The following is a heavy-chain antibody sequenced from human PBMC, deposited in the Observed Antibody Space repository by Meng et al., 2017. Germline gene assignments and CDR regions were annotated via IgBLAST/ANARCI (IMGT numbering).Heavy chain of an antibody. CDR3: ARGYYFYYGMDV. Sequence: ESLKISCAASGFTFSSYSMNWVRQAPGKGLEWVSSISSSSSYIYYADSVKGRFTISRDNAKNSLYLQMNSLRAEDTAVYYCARGYYFYYGMDVWGQGTTVTVSS. V-gene: IGHV3-21*01. J-gene: IGHJ6*02. D-gene: IGHD2-15*01. CDR2: ISSSSSYI. CDR1: GFTFSSYS.